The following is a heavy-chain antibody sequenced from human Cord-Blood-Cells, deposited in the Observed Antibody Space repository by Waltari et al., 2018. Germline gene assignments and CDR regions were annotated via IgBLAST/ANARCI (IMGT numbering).Heavy chain of an antibody. CDR3: ARDPAGMDV. V-gene: IGHV3-7*01. Sequence: EVQLVESGGGLVQPGGSLRLSCAASGFTFSSYWMGWVRRAPGKWLEWVANVKQDGSEKYYVDSEKGRFTISRDNAKNSLDLQMNSLRAEDTAVYYCARDPAGMDVGGQGTTVTVSS. D-gene: IGHD6-13*01. CDR1: GFTFSSYW. J-gene: IGHJ6*02. CDR2: VKQDGSEK.